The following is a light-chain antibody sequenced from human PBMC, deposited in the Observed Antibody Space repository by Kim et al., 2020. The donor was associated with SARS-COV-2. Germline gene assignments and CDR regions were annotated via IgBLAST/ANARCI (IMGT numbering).Light chain of an antibody. CDR2: AAS. CDR1: QGIANN. J-gene: IGKJ1*01. V-gene: IGKV1-16*01. CDR3: QQYDVYPRT. Sequence: ASVGDIVIITCRASQGIANNLVWFQQKPGKAPKSLIYAASSLESGVPSRFSGSGSGTEFTLTISSLQPGDYATYYCQQYDVYPRTFGQGTKVDIK.